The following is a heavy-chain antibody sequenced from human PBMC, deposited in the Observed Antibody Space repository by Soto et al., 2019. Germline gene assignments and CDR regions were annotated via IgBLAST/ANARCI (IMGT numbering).Heavy chain of an antibody. CDR3: ARLKITGDYYYYGMDV. CDR1: GFTFSSYE. CDR2: ISSSGSTI. D-gene: IGHD7-27*01. J-gene: IGHJ6*02. V-gene: IGHV3-48*03. Sequence: GGSLRLSCAASGFTFSSYEMNWVRQAPGKGLEWVSYISSSGSTIYYADSVKGRFTISRDNAKNSLYLQMNSLRAEDTAVYYCARLKITGDYYYYGMDVWAKGPRSPSP.